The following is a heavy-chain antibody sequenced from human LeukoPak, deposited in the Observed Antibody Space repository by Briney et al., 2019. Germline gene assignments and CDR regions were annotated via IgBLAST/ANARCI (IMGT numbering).Heavy chain of an antibody. V-gene: IGHV3-23*01. J-gene: IGHJ4*02. Sequence: PGGSLRLSCAASGFTVSSNYAMSWVRQAPGKGLEWVSAISSSSSGTYYPDSVRGRFTISRDNSKNMVYLQMSSLRAEDTAVYYCAKVVNSGYYYYFDYWGQGTLVTVSA. D-gene: IGHD3-22*01. CDR1: GFTVSSNYA. CDR2: ISSSSSGT. CDR3: AKVVNSGYYYYFDY.